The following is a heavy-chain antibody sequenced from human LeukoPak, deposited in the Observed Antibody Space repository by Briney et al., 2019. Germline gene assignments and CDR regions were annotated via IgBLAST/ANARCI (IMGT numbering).Heavy chain of an antibody. CDR1: GYTFSSYA. CDR3: AKDTYYDILTGRDYFDY. Sequence: PGGSLRLSCAASGYTFSSYAMPWVRQAPGKGLKWVSLISGNGGSTYYADSVKGRFTISRDNSKNTLYLQMNSLSAEDAAVYYCAKDTYYDILTGRDYFDYWGQGTLVTVSS. V-gene: IGHV3-23*01. D-gene: IGHD3-9*01. CDR2: ISGNGGST. J-gene: IGHJ4*02.